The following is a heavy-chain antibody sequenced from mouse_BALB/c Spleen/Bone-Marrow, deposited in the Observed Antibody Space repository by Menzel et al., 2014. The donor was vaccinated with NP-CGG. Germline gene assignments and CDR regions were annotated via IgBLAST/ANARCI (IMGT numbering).Heavy chain of an antibody. D-gene: IGHD2-3*01. CDR1: GYAFTDYL. V-gene: IGHV1-54*01. CDR3: AGYDGYFDY. J-gene: IGHJ2*01. Sequence: VKLMESGAELVRPGTSVKVYCKASGYAFTDYLMEWLKQRPGQGLEWIGVINPGSGSTNYNEKFKDKATLTADKSSSTAYMQLSSLTSDDSAVYFCAGYDGYFDYWGQGTILTVSS. CDR2: INPGSGST.